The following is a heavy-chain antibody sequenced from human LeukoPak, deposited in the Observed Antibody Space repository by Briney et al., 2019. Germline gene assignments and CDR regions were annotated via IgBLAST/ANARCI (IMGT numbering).Heavy chain of an antibody. J-gene: IGHJ4*02. Sequence: SETLSLTCAVYGGSFSGYYWSWIRQPPGKGLEWIGEINHSGSTNYNPSLKSRVTISVDTSKNQFSLKLSSVTAADTAVYYCARGYYDINGYYPFDYWGQGTLVTVSS. V-gene: IGHV4-34*01. CDR2: INHSGST. CDR3: ARGYYDINGYYPFDY. D-gene: IGHD3-22*01. CDR1: GGSFSGYY.